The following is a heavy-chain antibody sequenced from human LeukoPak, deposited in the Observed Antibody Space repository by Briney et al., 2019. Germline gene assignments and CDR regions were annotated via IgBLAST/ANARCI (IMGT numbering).Heavy chain of an antibody. CDR3: ANATPSDGDYYASIRDAFDI. CDR1: GFTFGNYA. J-gene: IGHJ3*02. CDR2: MSWNVGNT. D-gene: IGHD3-22*01. Sequence: GRSLRLSCAASGFTFGNYAMHWVRQAPGKGLEWVSSMSWNVGNTDYADSMNGRFTILRENTKNFLYLQMNSLRADDTPLYYCANATPSDGDYYASIRDAFDIRGQGTMVTVAS. V-gene: IGHV3-9*01.